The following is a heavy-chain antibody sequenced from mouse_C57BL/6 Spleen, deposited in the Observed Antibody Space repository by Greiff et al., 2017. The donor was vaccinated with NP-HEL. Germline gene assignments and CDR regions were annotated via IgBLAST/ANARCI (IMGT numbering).Heavy chain of an antibody. Sequence: VQLQQSGAELARPGASVKLSCKASGYTFTSYGISWVKQRTGQGLEWIGEIYPRSGNTYYNEKFKGKATLTADKSSSTAYMELRSLTSEDSAVYFCARFTTVVATKGYFDVWGTGTTVTVSS. CDR2: IYPRSGNT. V-gene: IGHV1-81*01. CDR1: GYTFTSYG. CDR3: ARFTTVVATKGYFDV. D-gene: IGHD1-1*01. J-gene: IGHJ1*03.